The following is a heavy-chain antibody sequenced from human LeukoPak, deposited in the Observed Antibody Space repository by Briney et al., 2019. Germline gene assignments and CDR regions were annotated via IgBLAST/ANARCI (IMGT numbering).Heavy chain of an antibody. D-gene: IGHD3-22*01. J-gene: IGHJ4*02. V-gene: IGHV5-51*01. CDR3: ARGFRPQSYYYDRSGYLGY. CDR2: IYPGDSDT. Sequence: PGESLKISCKGSGYSFTSYWIGWVRQMPGKGLECMGIIYPGDSDTRYSPSFQGQVTISVDKSISTAYLQWSSLKAPDTAMYDCARGFRPQSYYYDRSGYLGYWGQGTLVTVSS. CDR1: GYSFTSYW.